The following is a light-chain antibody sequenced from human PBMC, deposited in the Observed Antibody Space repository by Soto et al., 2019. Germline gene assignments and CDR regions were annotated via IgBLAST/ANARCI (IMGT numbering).Light chain of an antibody. Sequence: EIVLTQSPGTLSLSPGERATLSCRASQSVSSNYLVWYQQKPGQAPRLLIYAASSRATGIPDRFSGSGSGTDFTLTISRLEPEDFAVYYCQQYGSSPPLTFGGGTKVEIK. CDR2: AAS. V-gene: IGKV3-20*01. CDR3: QQYGSSPPLT. CDR1: QSVSSNY. J-gene: IGKJ4*01.